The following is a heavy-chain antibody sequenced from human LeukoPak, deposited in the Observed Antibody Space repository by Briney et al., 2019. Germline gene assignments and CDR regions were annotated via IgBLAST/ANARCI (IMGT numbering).Heavy chain of an antibody. J-gene: IGHJ5*01. CDR2: ISYDGNNK. CDR3: ARGGPWFDF. CDR1: GFTFSSYG. V-gene: IGHV3-30*03. Sequence: PGGSLRLSCADSGFTFSSYGMHWVRQAPGKGLFWVAVISYDGNNKYYADSVKGRFIISRDNSKNTLYLQMNSLRPEDTAMYYCARGGPWFDFWGQGTLVTVSS.